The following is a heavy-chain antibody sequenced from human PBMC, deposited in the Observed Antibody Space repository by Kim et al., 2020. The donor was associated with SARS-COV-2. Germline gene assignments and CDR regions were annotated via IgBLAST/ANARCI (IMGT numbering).Heavy chain of an antibody. CDR2: IIPILGIA. D-gene: IGHD6-13*01. V-gene: IGHV1-69*04. J-gene: IGHJ6*02. Sequence: SVKVSCKASGGTFSSYAISWVRQAPGQGLEWMGRIIPILGIANYAQKFQGRVTITADKSTSTAYMELSSLRSEDTAVYYCARDSIAAAGYYYYYGMDVWGQGTTVTVSS. CDR1: GGTFSSYA. CDR3: ARDSIAAAGYYYYYGMDV.